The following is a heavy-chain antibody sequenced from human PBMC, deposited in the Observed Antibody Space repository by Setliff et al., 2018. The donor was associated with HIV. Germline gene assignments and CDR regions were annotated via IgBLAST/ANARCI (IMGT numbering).Heavy chain of an antibody. CDR2: INHSGST. J-gene: IGHJ5*02. Sequence: SETLSLTCAVYGGSFSGYYWSWIRQPPGKGLEWIGEINHSGSTNYNPSLKSRVTISVDTSKNQFSLKLSSVTAADTAVYYCARRDARLGWFDPWGQGTLVTVSS. CDR1: GGSFSGYY. CDR3: ARRDARLGWFDP. V-gene: IGHV4-34*01. D-gene: IGHD6-6*01.